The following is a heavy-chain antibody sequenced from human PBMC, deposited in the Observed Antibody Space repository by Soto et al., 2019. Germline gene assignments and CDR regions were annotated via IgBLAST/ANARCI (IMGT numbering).Heavy chain of an antibody. Sequence: GGSLRLSCAASGFTFSSYAMSRVRQAPGKGLEWVSAISGSGGSTYYADSVKGRFTISRDNSKNTLYLQMNSLRAEDTAVYYCAKADTAMVTFGMDVWGQGTTVTVSS. CDR2: ISGSGGST. CDR3: AKADTAMVTFGMDV. CDR1: GFTFSSYA. J-gene: IGHJ6*02. V-gene: IGHV3-23*01. D-gene: IGHD5-18*01.